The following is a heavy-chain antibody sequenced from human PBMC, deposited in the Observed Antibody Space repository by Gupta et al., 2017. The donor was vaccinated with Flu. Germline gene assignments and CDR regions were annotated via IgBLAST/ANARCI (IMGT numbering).Heavy chain of an antibody. V-gene: IGHV4-39*01. CDR3: ARHSPSQWTIAAAGTSLDY. CDR1: GGSISTSSYY. J-gene: IGHJ4*02. CDR2: IHYSGST. Sequence: QLQLQESGPGLLTPSETLSLTCTVSGGSISTSSYYWGWIRQPPGKGLEWIGSIHYSGSTSYNPSLKSGVTISVDTSKNQFSLKLSSVTAADTAVYYCARHSPSQWTIAAAGTSLDYWCQGTLVTVSS. D-gene: IGHD6-13*01.